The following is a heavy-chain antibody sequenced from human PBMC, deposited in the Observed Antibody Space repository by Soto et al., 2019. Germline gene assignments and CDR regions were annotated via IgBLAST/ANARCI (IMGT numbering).Heavy chain of an antibody. D-gene: IGHD5-12*01. V-gene: IGHV1-8*01. CDR3: AGEQWLGRRGPFDY. Sequence: ASVKVSCKASGYTFTSYDINWVRQATGQGLEWMGWMNPNSGNTGYAQKFQGRVTMTRNTSISTAYMELSSLGSEDTAVYYCAGEQWLGRRGPFDYWGQGTLVTVSS. J-gene: IGHJ4*02. CDR1: GYTFTSYD. CDR2: MNPNSGNT.